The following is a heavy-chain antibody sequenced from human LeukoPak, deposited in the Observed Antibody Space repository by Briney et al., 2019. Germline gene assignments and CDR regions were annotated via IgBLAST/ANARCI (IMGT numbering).Heavy chain of an antibody. D-gene: IGHD3-10*01. CDR2: VWHDGSNK. V-gene: IGHV3-33*01. CDR1: GFTFSSYS. CDR3: ARELFGSGSCPDY. J-gene: IGHJ4*02. Sequence: PGGSLRLSCTAPGFTFSSYSIHWIRQAPGKGLEWVALVWHDGSNKYYADSVKGRFTSTRDNYKNTVYLQMNSLRAEDTAVYYCARELFGSGSCPDYWGQGTLVTVSS.